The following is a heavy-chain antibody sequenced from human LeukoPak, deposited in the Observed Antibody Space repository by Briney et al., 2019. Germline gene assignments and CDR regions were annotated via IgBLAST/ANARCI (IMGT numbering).Heavy chain of an antibody. V-gene: IGHV3-9*01. CDR2: ISWNSGSI. D-gene: IGHD6-13*01. J-gene: IGHJ3*02. Sequence: GGSLRLSCAASGLTFDDYAMHWVRQAPGKGLEWVSGISWNSGSIGYADSVKGRFTISRDNTKNSLYLQMNSLRAEDTALYYCANSGGQQLVPSGYDAFDIWGQGTMVTVSS. CDR3: ANSGGQQLVPSGYDAFDI. CDR1: GLTFDDYA.